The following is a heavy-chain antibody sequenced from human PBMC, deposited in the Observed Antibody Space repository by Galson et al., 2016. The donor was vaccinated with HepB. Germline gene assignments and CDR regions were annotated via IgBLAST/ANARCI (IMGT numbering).Heavy chain of an antibody. CDR2: IYYNETT. V-gene: IGHV4-39*01. Sequence: LSLTCTVSGGSISRSRYFWGWIRQPPGRGLEWIGNIYYNETTYYNPSLRSRVSISVDTSKSQLSLKLNSVTAADTAVYYCARLGYSAYVLDSWGQGNRVSVSS. D-gene: IGHD5-12*01. CDR1: GGSISRSRYF. CDR3: ARLGYSAYVLDS. J-gene: IGHJ4*02.